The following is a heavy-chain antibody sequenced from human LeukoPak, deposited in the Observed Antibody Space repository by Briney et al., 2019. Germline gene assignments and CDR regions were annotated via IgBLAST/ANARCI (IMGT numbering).Heavy chain of an antibody. D-gene: IGHD4-23*01. CDR1: LGTFSSYA. Sequence: ASVKVSCKASLGTFSSYATSWVRQAPGQGLEWMGRIIPIFGTANYAQKFLSRVTITTDESTSTAYMELSSLRSEDTAVYYCATGVYGCDYDWFDPWGQGTLVTVSS. J-gene: IGHJ5*02. CDR2: IIPIFGTA. V-gene: IGHV1-69*05. CDR3: ATGVYGCDYDWFDP.